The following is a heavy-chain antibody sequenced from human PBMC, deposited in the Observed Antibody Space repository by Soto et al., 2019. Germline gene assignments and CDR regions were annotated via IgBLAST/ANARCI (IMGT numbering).Heavy chain of an antibody. CDR1: GFTFSSYA. J-gene: IGHJ6*01. CDR3: ARVDTAMGQYYYYGMDV. D-gene: IGHD5-18*01. V-gene: IGHV3-30-3*01. CDR2: ISYDGSDK. Sequence: GGSLRLSCAASGFTFSSYAMHWVRQAPGKGLEWVAVISYDGSDKYYADSVKGRFTISRDNSKNTLYLQMNSLRAEDTAVYYCARVDTAMGQYYYYGMDVWGQGTTVTVSS.